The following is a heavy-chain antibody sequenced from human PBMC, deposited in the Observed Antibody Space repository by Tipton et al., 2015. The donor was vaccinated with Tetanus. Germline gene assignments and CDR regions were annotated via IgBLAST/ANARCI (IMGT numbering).Heavy chain of an antibody. CDR3: VRGRGLGAYSFGFEY. D-gene: IGHD5-18*01. V-gene: IGHV4-30-2*01. CDR2: IYQTDST. CDR1: GGLITTGGYS. Sequence: TLSLTCTVSGGLITTGGYSWGWIRQPPGQGLEWIGYIYQTDSTYYSPSLRSRLTISINRSKNQFSLKLTSVTAADTAVYYCVRGRGLGAYSFGFEYWGRGTLVTVSS. J-gene: IGHJ4*02.